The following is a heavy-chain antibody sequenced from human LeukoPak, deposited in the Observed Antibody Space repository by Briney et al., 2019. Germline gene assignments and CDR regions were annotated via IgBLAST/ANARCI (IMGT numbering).Heavy chain of an antibody. D-gene: IGHD5-24*01. CDR2: IYYSGST. Sequence: TSETLSLTCTVSGGSISSSSYYWGWIRQPPGQGLEWIGSIYYSGSTYYNPSLKSRVTISVDTSKNQFSLKLSSVTAADTAVYYCARGEMATVDYWGQGTLVTVSS. V-gene: IGHV4-39*07. CDR1: GGSISSSSYY. CDR3: ARGEMATVDY. J-gene: IGHJ4*02.